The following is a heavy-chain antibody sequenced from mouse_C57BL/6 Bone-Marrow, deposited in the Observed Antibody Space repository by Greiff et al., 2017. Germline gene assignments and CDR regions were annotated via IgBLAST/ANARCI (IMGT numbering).Heavy chain of an antibody. V-gene: IGHV1-81*01. CDR3: ASYYGSSYPAWFAY. CDR1: GCTFTSYG. J-gene: IGHJ3*01. Sequence: VQLQQSGAELARPGASVKLSCKASGCTFTSYGISWVKQRTGQGLEWIGEIYPRSGNTYYNEKFKGKATLTADKSSSTAYMELRSLTSEDSAVYFCASYYGSSYPAWFAYWGQGTLVTVSA. CDR2: IYPRSGNT. D-gene: IGHD1-1*01.